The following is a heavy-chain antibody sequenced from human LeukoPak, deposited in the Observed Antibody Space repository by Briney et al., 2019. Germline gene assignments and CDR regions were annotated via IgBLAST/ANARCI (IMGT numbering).Heavy chain of an antibody. D-gene: IGHD6-13*01. CDR1: GFTFSSYD. V-gene: IGHV3-33*01. CDR3: ARDLTYSSSWTFDY. CDR2: IWYDGSNK. Sequence: PGGSLRLSCAASGFTFSSYDMHWVRQAPGKGLEWVAVIWYDGSNKYYADSVKGRFTISRDNSKNTLYLQMNSLRAEDTAVYYCARDLTYSSSWTFDYWGQGTLVTVSS. J-gene: IGHJ4*02.